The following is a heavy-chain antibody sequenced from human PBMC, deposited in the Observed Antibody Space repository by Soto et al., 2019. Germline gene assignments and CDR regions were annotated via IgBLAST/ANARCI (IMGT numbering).Heavy chain of an antibody. V-gene: IGHV3-30*03. CDR2: ISYDGGER. Sequence: QVQLVESGGGVVQSGGSLRLSCGGSGFIFSRYGMLWVRQAPGKGLEWVTGISYDGGERFYADSVKGRFTISRDNSKNRLDLQMSSLRPEDTAAYYCARDLPLYCRGDCNFDFWGQGTLVTVSS. D-gene: IGHD2-21*02. CDR1: GFIFSRYG. J-gene: IGHJ4*02. CDR3: ARDLPLYCRGDCNFDF.